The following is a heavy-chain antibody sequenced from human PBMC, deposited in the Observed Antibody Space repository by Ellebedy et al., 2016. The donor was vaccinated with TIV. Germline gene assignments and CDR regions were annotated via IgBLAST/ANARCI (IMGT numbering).Heavy chain of an antibody. J-gene: IGHJ4*02. CDR2: IRGSDRDT. CDR3: ARDYAWGFDY. V-gene: IGHV3-21*05. Sequence: GESLKISCAVSGLTFSSYSMIWVRQAPGQGLEWLSNIRGSDRDTYYADSVRGRFTTTRDNAKNSLYLQMNSLRADDTAVYYCARDYAWGFDYWGKGILVTVSS. D-gene: IGHD7-27*01. CDR1: GLTFSSYS.